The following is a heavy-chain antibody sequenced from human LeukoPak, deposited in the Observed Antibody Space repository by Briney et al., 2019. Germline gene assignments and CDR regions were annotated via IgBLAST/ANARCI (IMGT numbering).Heavy chain of an antibody. Sequence: GGSLRLSCAASGFTFSSYGMHWVRQAPGKGLEWLSGINWNGGSTGYADSVKGRFTISRDNAKNSLYLQMNSLRAEDTALYYCARDEGGWFYYFDYWGQGTLVTVSS. CDR2: INWNGGST. D-gene: IGHD6-19*01. CDR1: GFTFSSYG. J-gene: IGHJ4*02. V-gene: IGHV3-20*04. CDR3: ARDEGGWFYYFDY.